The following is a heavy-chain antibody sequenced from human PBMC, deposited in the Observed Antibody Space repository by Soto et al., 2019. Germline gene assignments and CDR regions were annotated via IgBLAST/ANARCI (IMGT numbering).Heavy chain of an antibody. Sequence: TFQPQPHPKTVFGGTSGDLGCRRSMKKKTPGKGLEWIGSIYYSGSTNYNPSLKSRVTISVDTSKNQFSLKLSSVTAADTAVYYCARGVTPTPQKDIVLMVYAIRTYNWFDPWGQGTLVTVSS. D-gene: IGHD2-8*01. J-gene: IGHJ5*02. V-gene: IGHV4-39*07. CDR3: ARGVTPTPQKDIVLMVYAIRTYNWFDP. CDR1: GGTSGDLGCR. CDR2: IYYSGST.